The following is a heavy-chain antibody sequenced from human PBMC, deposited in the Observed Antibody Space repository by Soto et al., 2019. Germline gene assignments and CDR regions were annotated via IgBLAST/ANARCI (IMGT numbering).Heavy chain of an antibody. CDR3: ARDMYYYDSSGTDTPSGY. D-gene: IGHD3-22*01. J-gene: IGHJ4*02. V-gene: IGHV3-48*02. Sequence: GSLRLSCAASGFTFSSYSMNWVRQAPGKGLEWVSYISSSSSTIYYADSVKGRFTISRDNAKNSLYLQMNSLRDEDTAVYYCARDMYYYDSSGTDTPSGYWGQGTLVTVSS. CDR2: ISSSSSTI. CDR1: GFTFSSYS.